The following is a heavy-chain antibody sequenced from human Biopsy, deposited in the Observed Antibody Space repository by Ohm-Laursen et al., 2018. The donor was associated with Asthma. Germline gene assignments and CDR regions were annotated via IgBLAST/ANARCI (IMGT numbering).Heavy chain of an antibody. CDR1: GFVFSQAR. CDR2: VSSEGHST. J-gene: IGHJ6*02. CDR3: ARGGGAMDV. D-gene: IGHD2-15*01. V-gene: IGHV3-33*08. Sequence: FPRLSCSASGFVFSQARMHWVRQAPGKGLEWGAAVSSEGHSTSYDDSVKGRFTVSRDNAKRTLYLQMNSLRAEDTALYYCARGGGAMDVWGQGTPVTVSS.